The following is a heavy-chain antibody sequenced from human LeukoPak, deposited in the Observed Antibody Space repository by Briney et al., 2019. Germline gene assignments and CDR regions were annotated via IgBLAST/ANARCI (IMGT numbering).Heavy chain of an antibody. J-gene: IGHJ3*02. CDR2: IYYSGST. CDR1: GGSISSGGYY. V-gene: IGHV4-30-4*08. Sequence: PSETLSLTCTVSGGSISSGGYYWSWIRQHPGKGLEWIGYIYYSGSTYYNPSLKSRVTISVDTSKNQFSLKLSSVTAADTAVYYCARVPGSSWYDDDAFDTWGQGTMVTVSS. CDR3: ARVPGSSWYDDDAFDT. D-gene: IGHD6-13*01.